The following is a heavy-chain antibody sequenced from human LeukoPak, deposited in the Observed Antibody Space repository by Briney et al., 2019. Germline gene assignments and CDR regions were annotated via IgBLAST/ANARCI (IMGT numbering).Heavy chain of an antibody. CDR1: GFTFSSYA. CDR2: ISYDGSNK. Sequence: PGGSLRLSCAASGFTFSSYAMRWVRQAPGKGLEWVAVISYDGSNKYYADSVKGRFTIPRDNSKNTLYLQMNSLRAEDTAVYYCARDAAAGAYYYYGMDVWGKGTTVTVSS. V-gene: IGHV3-30*04. CDR3: ARDAAAGAYYYYGMDV. J-gene: IGHJ6*04. D-gene: IGHD6-13*01.